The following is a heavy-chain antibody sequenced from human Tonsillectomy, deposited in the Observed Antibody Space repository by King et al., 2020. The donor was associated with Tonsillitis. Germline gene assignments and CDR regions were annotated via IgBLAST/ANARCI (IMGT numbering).Heavy chain of an antibody. V-gene: IGHV4-59*01. CDR2: IYYSGST. Sequence: QVQLQESGPGLVKPSETLSLTCTVSGGSISSYYWSWIRQPPGKGLEWIGYIYYSGSTNYNPSLKSRVTISVDTAKNQFSLKLSSVPAADTAVYYCARGPPSSVWTPGIAAAGPFDYWGQGTLVTVSS. D-gene: IGHD6-13*01. CDR1: GGSISSYY. J-gene: IGHJ4*02. CDR3: ARGPPSSVWTPGIAAAGPFDY.